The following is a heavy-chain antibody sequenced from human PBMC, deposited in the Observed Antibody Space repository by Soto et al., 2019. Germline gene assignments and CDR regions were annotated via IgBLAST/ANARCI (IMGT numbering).Heavy chain of an antibody. J-gene: IGHJ4*02. CDR2: IYHMGAT. CDR1: GHSINRGYY. Sequence: SQTLSLTCSVSGHSINRGYYWDWIRQAPGKGLEWIGSIYHMGATYYAPSLKARAAISLDPSNNHFTRRLTSVTVAGTAIYYCASDQYNSRRHNDEYWGQGAMVTVSS. V-gene: IGHV4-38-2*02. CDR3: ASDQYNSRRHNDEY. D-gene: IGHD1-20*01.